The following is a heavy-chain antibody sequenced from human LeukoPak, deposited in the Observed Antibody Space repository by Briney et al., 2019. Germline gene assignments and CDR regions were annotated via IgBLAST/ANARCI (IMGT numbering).Heavy chain of an antibody. CDR3: ARDRGYKSGSDY. J-gene: IGHJ4*02. Sequence: GGSLRLSCAASGFTVSSNYMSWVRLAPGQGLEWVSGISGTGISTYYADSVKGRFTISRDNSKNMVYLHVNSLRVEDTAVYYCARDRGYKSGSDYWGPGTLVTVSS. D-gene: IGHD3-3*01. V-gene: IGHV3-23*01. CDR1: GFTVSSNY. CDR2: ISGTGIST.